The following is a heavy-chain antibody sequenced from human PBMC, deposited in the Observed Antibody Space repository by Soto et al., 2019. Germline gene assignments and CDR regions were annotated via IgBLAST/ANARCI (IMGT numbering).Heavy chain of an antibody. J-gene: IGHJ3*02. CDR1: GFTFSGSA. CDR3: TRVVVPANPFDI. V-gene: IGHV3-73*01. D-gene: IGHD2-2*01. Sequence: GGSLRLSCAASGFTFSGSAMHWVRQASGKGLEWVGRIRSKANSYATAYAASVKGRFTISRDDSKNTAYLQMNSLKTEDTAVYYCTRVVVPANPFDIWGQGTMVTVSS. CDR2: IRSKANSYAT.